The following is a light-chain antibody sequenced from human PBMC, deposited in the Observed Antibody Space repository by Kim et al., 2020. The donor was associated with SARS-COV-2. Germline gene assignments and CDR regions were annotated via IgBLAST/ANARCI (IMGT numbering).Light chain of an antibody. CDR1: QSVSNTY. J-gene: IGKJ2*01. Sequence: EIVLTQSPGTLSLSPGERATLSCRASQSVSNTYLAWYQQRPGQTPRLLIYAASSRATGIPDRFSGSGSGTDFTLTISRLEPEDFAVYYCQQYRYSPYTFGQGTKLEI. CDR3: QQYRYSPYT. V-gene: IGKV3-20*01. CDR2: AAS.